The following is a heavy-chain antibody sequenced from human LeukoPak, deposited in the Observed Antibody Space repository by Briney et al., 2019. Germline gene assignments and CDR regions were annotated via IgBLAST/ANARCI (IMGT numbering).Heavy chain of an antibody. CDR1: GGSISSYY. Sequence: PSETLSLTCTVSGGSISSYYWSWIRQPAGKGLEWIGRIYTSGSTNYNPSLKSRVTMSVDTSKNQFSLKLSSVTAADTAVYYCARDERSTRQYWYFDLWGRGPLVTVSS. J-gene: IGHJ2*01. CDR3: ARDERSTRQYWYFDL. D-gene: IGHD2-2*01. V-gene: IGHV4-4*07. CDR2: IYTSGST.